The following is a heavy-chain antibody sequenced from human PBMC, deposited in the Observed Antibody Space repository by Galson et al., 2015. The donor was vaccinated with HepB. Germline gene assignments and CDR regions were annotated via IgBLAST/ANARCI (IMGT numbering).Heavy chain of an antibody. CDR2: IHYPGST. CDR1: GSSTNTYH. J-gene: IGHJ4*02. CDR3: AREIRLGSNQRHFDF. Sequence: ETLSLTCTVSGSSTNTYHWSWIRQPPGKGLEWIGNIHYPGSTIYNASLKSRLTISIVTSKNQFSLKLSSVTAADTAMYYCAREIRLGSNQRHFDFWGQGTLVTVSP. D-gene: IGHD6-25*01. V-gene: IGHV4-59*01.